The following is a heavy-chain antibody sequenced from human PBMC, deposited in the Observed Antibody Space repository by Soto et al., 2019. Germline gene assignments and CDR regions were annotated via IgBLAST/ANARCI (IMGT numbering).Heavy chain of an antibody. CDR1: GGSFSGYY. CDR3: ASVSGIYSYGMDV. V-gene: IGHV4-34*01. J-gene: IGHJ6*02. D-gene: IGHD3-16*01. CDR2: INHSGST. Sequence: QVQLQQWGAGLLKPSETLSLTCAVYGGSFSGYYWNWIRQPPGKGLEWIGEINHSGSTNYNPSLKSRVTISVDTSKNQFSLKLSSETAADTAVYYCASVSGIYSYGMDVRGQGTTVTVSS.